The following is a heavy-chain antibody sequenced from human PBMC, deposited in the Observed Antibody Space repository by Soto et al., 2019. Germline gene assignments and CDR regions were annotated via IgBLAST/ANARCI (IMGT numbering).Heavy chain of an antibody. V-gene: IGHV1-69*13. D-gene: IGHD6-19*01. Sequence: SVKVSCKASGGTFSSYAISWVRQAPGQGLEWMGGIIPIFGTASYAQKFQGRVTITADESTSTAYMELSSLRSEDTAVYYCARDQESSGWYYYGMDIWGQGTTVTVSS. J-gene: IGHJ6*02. CDR3: ARDQESSGWYYYGMDI. CDR2: IIPIFGTA. CDR1: GGTFSSYA.